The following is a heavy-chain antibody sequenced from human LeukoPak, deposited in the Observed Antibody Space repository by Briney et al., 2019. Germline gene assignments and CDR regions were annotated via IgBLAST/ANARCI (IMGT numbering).Heavy chain of an antibody. V-gene: IGHV3-9*01. D-gene: IGHD2-15*01. CDR3: ARGIDSSGTYSGWGFHLRY. CDR2: IRWDRGTV. CDR1: GFNVDDYA. Sequence: GGSLTLSCAVSGFNVDDYAIHWVRQPPGKGLEWVSGIRWDRGTVGYAGSVKGRFTMSRDSAKNSVYLQMNSLRPEDTALYYCARGIDSSGTYSGWGFHLRYWGQGTQVTVSS. J-gene: IGHJ4*02.